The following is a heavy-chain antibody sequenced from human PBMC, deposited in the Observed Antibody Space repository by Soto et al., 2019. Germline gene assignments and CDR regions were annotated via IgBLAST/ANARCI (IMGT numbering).Heavy chain of an antibody. CDR1: GYSLTSYW. J-gene: IGHJ4*02. CDR3: ARNSGYDGGSPDFDY. V-gene: IGHV5-51*01. CDR2: IYPGDSDT. Sequence: WESLKISCKGSGYSLTSYWIGWVRQMPGKGLEWMGIIYPGDSDTRYSPSFQGQVTISADKSISTAYLQWSSLKASDTAMYYCARNSGYDGGSPDFDYWGQGTLVTVSS. D-gene: IGHD5-12*01.